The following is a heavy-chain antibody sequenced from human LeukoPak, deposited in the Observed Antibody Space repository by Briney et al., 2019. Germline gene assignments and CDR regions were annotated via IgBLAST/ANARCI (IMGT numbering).Heavy chain of an antibody. V-gene: IGHV4-34*01. Sequence: SETLSLTCAVYGGSFSGYYWSWIRQPPGKGLEWIGEINHSGSTNYNPSLKSRVTISVDTSKNQFSLWLSSVTAADTALYYCARHGDFGDTDAFDIWGQGTMVTVSS. J-gene: IGHJ3*02. CDR1: GGSFSGYY. CDR3: ARHGDFGDTDAFDI. D-gene: IGHD3-16*01. CDR2: INHSGST.